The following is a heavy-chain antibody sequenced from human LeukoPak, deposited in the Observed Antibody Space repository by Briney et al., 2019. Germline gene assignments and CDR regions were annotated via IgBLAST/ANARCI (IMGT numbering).Heavy chain of an antibody. V-gene: IGHV4-4*02. J-gene: IGHJ5*02. CDR1: GGSISSSYW. CDR2: IDHSGST. D-gene: IGHD3-22*01. CDR3: ARVKLIVVVSWFDP. Sequence: SETLSLTCAVSGGSISSSYWWSWVRQPPGEGLEWIGEIDHSGSTNYNPSLKSRVTISVDKSKNQFSLKPSSVTAADTAVYYCARVKLIVVVSWFDPWGQGTLVTVSS.